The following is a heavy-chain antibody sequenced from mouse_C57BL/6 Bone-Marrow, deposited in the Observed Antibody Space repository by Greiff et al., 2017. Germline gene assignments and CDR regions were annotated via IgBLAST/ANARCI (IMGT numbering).Heavy chain of an antibody. CDR1: GYTFTSYW. Sequence: VQLQQPGAELVKPGASVTMSCKASGYTFTSYWITWVKQRPGQGLEWIGDIYPGSGSTNYNEKFKSKTTLTVDTSSSTAYMQLSSQTSEDSAVDYCARPCYSNYWYFDVWGTGTTVTVSA. CDR2: IYPGSGST. CDR3: ARPCYSNYWYFDV. D-gene: IGHD2-5*01. V-gene: IGHV1-55*01. J-gene: IGHJ1*03.